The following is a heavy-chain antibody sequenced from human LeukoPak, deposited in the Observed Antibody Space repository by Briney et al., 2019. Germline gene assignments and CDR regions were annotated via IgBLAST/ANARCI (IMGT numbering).Heavy chain of an antibody. CDR1: GFTFSSSA. D-gene: IGHD3-10*01. V-gene: IGHV3-30-3*01. CDR3: GVIDY. CDR2: ISYDGSNK. J-gene: IGHJ4*02. Sequence: GGSLRLSCAASGFTFSSSAMSWVRQAPGKGLEWVAVISYDGSNKYYADSVKGRFTISRDNSKNTLYLQMNSLRAEDTAVYYCGVIDYWGQGTLVTVSS.